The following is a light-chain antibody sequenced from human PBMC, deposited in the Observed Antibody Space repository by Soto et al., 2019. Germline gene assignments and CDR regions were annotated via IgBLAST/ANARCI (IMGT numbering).Light chain of an antibody. CDR2: STN. CDR1: TGAVTSGYD. Sequence: QTVVTQETSLTVSPGGTVTLTCASSTGAVTSGYDPNGYQRKPGQAPRALIYSTNHKYSWTPARFSGSLLGGKAALTLSAVQPDDEADYCCLLPFPRGWVFGGGTKLTVL. J-gene: IGLJ3*02. V-gene: IGLV7-43*01. CDR3: LLPFPRGWV.